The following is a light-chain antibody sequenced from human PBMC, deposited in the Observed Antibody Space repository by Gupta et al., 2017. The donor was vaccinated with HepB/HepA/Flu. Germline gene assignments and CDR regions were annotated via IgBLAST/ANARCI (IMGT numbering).Light chain of an antibody. CDR1: SSNIGAGYD. CDR3: QSYDNSLNAVV. V-gene: IGLV1-40*01. J-gene: IGLJ2*01. CDR2: GNS. Sequence: QSVLTQPPSVSGAPGHRVTVSCTGSSSNIGAGYDVHWYQQLPGTAPKLLIHGNSDRPSGVPDRFSGSKSGTSASLAISGLQAEDEADYYCQSYDNSLNAVVFGGGTKLTVL.